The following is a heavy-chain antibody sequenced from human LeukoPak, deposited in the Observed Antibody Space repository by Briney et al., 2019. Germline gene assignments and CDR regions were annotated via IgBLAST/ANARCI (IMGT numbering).Heavy chain of an antibody. D-gene: IGHD1-26*01. CDR3: ARNIVGATFFDY. J-gene: IGHJ4*02. CDR2: IYYSGST. Sequence: SETLSLTCTVSGGSISSYYWSWIRQPPGKGLEWIGYIYYSGSTNYNPSLKSRVTISVDTSKNQFSLKLSSETAADTAVYYCARNIVGATFFDYWGQGTLVTVSS. V-gene: IGHV4-59*01. CDR1: GGSISSYY.